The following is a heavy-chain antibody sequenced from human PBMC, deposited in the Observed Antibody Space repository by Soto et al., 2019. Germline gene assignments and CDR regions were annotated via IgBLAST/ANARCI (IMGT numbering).Heavy chain of an antibody. V-gene: IGHV3-23*01. CDR1: GFTFSSYA. CDR2: ISGSGGST. J-gene: IGHJ2*01. Sequence: VQLLESGGGLVQPGGSLRLSCAASGFTFSSYAMSWVRQAPGKGLEWVSAISGSGGSTYYADSVKGRFTTSRDNSKNTLYLQMNSLRAEDTAVYYCAKGTYCGGDCYSSSYWYFDLWGRGTLVTVSS. CDR3: AKGTYCGGDCYSSSYWYFDL. D-gene: IGHD2-21*02.